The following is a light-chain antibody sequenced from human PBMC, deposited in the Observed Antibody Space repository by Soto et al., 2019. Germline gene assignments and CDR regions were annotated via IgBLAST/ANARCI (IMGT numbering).Light chain of an antibody. CDR1: QSFNSNY. CDR3: QQYGSSPLT. Sequence: EIVLTQSPCTLSFSPWERSTLSCSASQSFNSNYLAWYQQKPGQPPRLLIYDAASRATGTPDRFSGSGSGTDFSLTISRLEPEDFALYICQQYGSSPLTFGGGTKVDMK. J-gene: IGKJ4*01. V-gene: IGKV3-20*01. CDR2: DAA.